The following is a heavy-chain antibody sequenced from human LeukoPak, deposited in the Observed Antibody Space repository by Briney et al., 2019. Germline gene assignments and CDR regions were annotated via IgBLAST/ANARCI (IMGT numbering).Heavy chain of an antibody. CDR1: GGFFSGYY. D-gene: IGHD6-19*01. Sequence: SEPLSLTCGFYGGFFSGYYWSWIRQPRGKGVEGIGEINHSGSTNSNTSLNTRVTISADTSKHQFSLKLSSVTAADTAVYYCATLPTRLVRYYYYMDVWGQGTTVTVSS. CDR3: ATLPTRLVRYYYYMDV. V-gene: IGHV4-34*01. CDR2: INHSGST. J-gene: IGHJ6*03.